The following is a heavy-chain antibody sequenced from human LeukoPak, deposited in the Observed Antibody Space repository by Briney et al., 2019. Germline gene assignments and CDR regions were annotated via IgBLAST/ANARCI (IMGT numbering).Heavy chain of an antibody. D-gene: IGHD3-22*01. J-gene: IGHJ4*02. CDR1: GGTFSSYA. CDR2: IIPIFGTA. Sequence: GASVKVSCKASGGTFSSYAISWVRQAPGQGLEWMGGIIPIFGTANYAQKFQGRVTITTDESTSTAYMELSGLRSEDTAVYYCATSTHYYDSSGYYYAYFDYWGQGTLVTVSS. V-gene: IGHV1-69*05. CDR3: ATSTHYYDSSGYYYAYFDY.